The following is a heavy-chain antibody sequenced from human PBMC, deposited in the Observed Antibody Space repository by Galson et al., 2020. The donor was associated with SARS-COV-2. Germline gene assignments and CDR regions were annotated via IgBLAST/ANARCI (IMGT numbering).Heavy chain of an antibody. CDR3: AKEVSDNWNDVYFDY. J-gene: IGHJ4*02. Sequence: GGSLRLSCAASGFTSSSYGMHWVRQAPGKGLEWVAVIWYDGSNKYYADSVKGRFTISRDNSKNTLYLQMNSLRAEDTAVYYCAKEVSDNWNDVYFDYWGQGTLVTVSS. V-gene: IGHV3-33*06. CDR1: GFTSSSYG. CDR2: IWYDGSNK. D-gene: IGHD1-1*01.